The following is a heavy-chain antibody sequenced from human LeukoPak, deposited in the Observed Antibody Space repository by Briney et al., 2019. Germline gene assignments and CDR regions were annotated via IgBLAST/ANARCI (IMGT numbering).Heavy chain of an antibody. CDR2: ISSSSSYI. CDR1: GFTFSSYR. D-gene: IGHD5-18*01. CDR3: ARDSNGLPRLYYYYYGMDV. V-gene: IGHV3-21*01. Sequence: MAGGSLRLSCAASGFTFSSYRMNWVRQAPGKGLERVSSISSSSSYIYYADSVKGRFTISRDNAKNSLYLQMNSLRAEDTAVYYCARDSNGLPRLYYYYYGMDVWGQGTTVTVSS. J-gene: IGHJ6*02.